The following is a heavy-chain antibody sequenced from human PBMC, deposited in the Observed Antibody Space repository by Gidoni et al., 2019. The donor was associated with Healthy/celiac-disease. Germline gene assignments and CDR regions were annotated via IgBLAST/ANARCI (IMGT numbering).Heavy chain of an antibody. Sequence: QVQLVESGGGVVQPGRSLRLSCAASGFTFSSSGMHWVRQAPGKGLEWVAVIWYDGSNKYYADSVKGRFTISRDNSKNTLYLQMNSLRAEDTAVYYCARDTAIDYDSSGWDYWGQGTLVTVSS. CDR2: IWYDGSNK. D-gene: IGHD3-22*01. CDR1: GFTFSSSG. J-gene: IGHJ4*02. V-gene: IGHV3-33*01. CDR3: ARDTAIDYDSSGWDY.